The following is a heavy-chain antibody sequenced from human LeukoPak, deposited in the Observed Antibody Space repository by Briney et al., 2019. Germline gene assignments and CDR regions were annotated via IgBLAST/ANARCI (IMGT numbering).Heavy chain of an antibody. V-gene: IGHV3-7*01. CDR3: ARTIFGVSDY. CDR2: IKQDGSEK. D-gene: IGHD3-3*01. CDR1: GFTFSSHW. Sequence: GGSLRLSCAASGFTFSSHWMSWVRQAPGKGLEWVANIKQDGSEKYYVDSVKGRFTISRDNAKNSLYLQMNSLRAEDTAVYYCARTIFGVSDYWGQGTLVTVSS. J-gene: IGHJ4*02.